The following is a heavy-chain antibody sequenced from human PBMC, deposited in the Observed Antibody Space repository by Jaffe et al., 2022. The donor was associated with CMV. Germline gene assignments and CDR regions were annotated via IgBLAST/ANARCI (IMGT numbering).Heavy chain of an antibody. CDR1: GYTFTSYA. CDR2: INAGNGNT. Sequence: QVQLVQSGAEVKKPGASVKVSCKASGYTFTSYAMHWVRQAPGQRLEWMGWINAGNGNTKYSQKFQGRVTITRDTSASTAYMELSSLRSEDTAVYYCARIRSTFRAFDIWGQGTMVTVSS. J-gene: IGHJ3*02. V-gene: IGHV1-3*01. CDR3: ARIRSTFRAFDI. D-gene: IGHD3-16*01.